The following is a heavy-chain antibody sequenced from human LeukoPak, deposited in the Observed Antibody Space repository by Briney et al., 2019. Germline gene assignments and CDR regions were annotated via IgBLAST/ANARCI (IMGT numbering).Heavy chain of an antibody. Sequence: GGSLRLSCAASGFTFSSYAMSWVRQAPGKGLEWVSAISTSGGGTYYADSVKGRFTISRDNSKNTLYLQMNSPRAEDTAVYYCAKGTVDGGQYYYDSTGGQGTLVTVSS. CDR3: AKGTVDGGQYYYDST. CDR1: GFTFSSYA. V-gene: IGHV3-23*01. CDR2: ISTSGGGT. J-gene: IGHJ4*02. D-gene: IGHD3-22*01.